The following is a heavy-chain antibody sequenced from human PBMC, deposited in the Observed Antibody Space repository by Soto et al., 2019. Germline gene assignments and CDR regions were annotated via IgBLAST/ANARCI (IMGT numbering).Heavy chain of an antibody. J-gene: IGHJ6*02. CDR2: IIPIFGTA. CDR3: ARVDGSGSYSYYYYGMDV. CDR1: GGTFSSYA. V-gene: IGHV1-69*01. D-gene: IGHD3-10*01. Sequence: QVQLVQSGAEVKKPGSSVKVSCKASGGTFSSYAISWVRQAPGQGLEWMGGIIPIFGTANYAQKFQGRVTITADESTSTAYMELSSLRSEDTAVYYCARVDGSGSYSYYYYGMDVWGQGTTVTVS.